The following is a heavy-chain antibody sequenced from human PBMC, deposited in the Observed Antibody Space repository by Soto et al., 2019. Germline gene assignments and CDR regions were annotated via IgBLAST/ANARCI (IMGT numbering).Heavy chain of an antibody. CDR2: IIPVLGVE. J-gene: IGHJ4*02. D-gene: IGHD5-12*01. V-gene: IGHV1-69*02. Sequence: SVKVSCKASGGSFSSYIVNWVRQAPGQGLEWMGRIIPVLGVEYYAQKLQGRVTMTTDTSTSTAYMELRSPRSDDTAVYYCASLKGDGYNHDYWGQGTLVTVSS. CDR3: ASLKGDGYNHDY. CDR1: GGSFSSYI.